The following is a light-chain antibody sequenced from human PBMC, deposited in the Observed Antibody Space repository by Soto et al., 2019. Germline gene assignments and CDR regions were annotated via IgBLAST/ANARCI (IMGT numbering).Light chain of an antibody. J-gene: IGKJ1*01. V-gene: IGKV3-20*01. CDR2: GAS. Sequence: EIVLTQSTGTLSLSPGERATRSCRASQSVNRNFLAWFQHKPGQAPRLRIYGASSSAPVIPDRFSGSGSGTDFNLTLSRLEPEDFAVYFCQQYDSTPWSFGQGTKVEIK. CDR1: QSVNRNF. CDR3: QQYDSTPWS.